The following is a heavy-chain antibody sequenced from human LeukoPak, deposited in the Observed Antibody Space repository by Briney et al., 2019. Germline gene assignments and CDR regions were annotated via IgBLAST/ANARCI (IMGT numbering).Heavy chain of an antibody. CDR1: GGTLNSYA. CDR3: ARDRGSGSGNYQGTLFEP. CDR2: IIPVVDKA. J-gene: IGHJ5*02. V-gene: IGHV1-69*04. Sequence: ASVKVSCKASGGTLNSYAITWVRQAPGQGLEWMGRIIPVVDKADYAQKFQGRVTITAAKSTTTVYMEMSSLISEDTAVYYCARDRGSGSGNYQGTLFEPWGQGTLVIVSS. D-gene: IGHD3-10*01.